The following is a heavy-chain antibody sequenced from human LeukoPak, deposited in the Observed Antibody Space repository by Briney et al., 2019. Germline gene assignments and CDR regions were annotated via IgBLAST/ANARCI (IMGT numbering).Heavy chain of an antibody. V-gene: IGHV4-34*01. Sequence: SETLSLTCAVYGGSFSGYYWSWIRQPPGKGLEWIGEINHSGSTNYNPSLKRRVTISVDTSKNQFSLKLSSVTAADTAVYYCARGGNLWSGYSYYFDYWGQGTLVTVSS. CDR3: ARGGNLWSGYSYYFDY. J-gene: IGHJ4*02. D-gene: IGHD3-3*01. CDR1: GGSFSGYY. CDR2: INHSGST.